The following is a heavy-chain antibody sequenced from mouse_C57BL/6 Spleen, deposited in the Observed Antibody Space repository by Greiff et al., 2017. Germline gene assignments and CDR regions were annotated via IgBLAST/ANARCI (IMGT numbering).Heavy chain of an antibody. J-gene: IGHJ4*01. D-gene: IGHD2-1*01. CDR2: ISYDGSN. V-gene: IGHV3-6*01. Sequence: DVQLQESGPGLVKPSQSLSLTCSVTGYSITSGYYWNWIRQFPGNKLEWMGYISYDGSNNYNPSLKNRISITRDTSKNQFFLKLNSVTTEDTATYYCARNGNYEMDYWGQGTSVTVSS. CDR1: GYSITSGYY. CDR3: ARNGNYEMDY.